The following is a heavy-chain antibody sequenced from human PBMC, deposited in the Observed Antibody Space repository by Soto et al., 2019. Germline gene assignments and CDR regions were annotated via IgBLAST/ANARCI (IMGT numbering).Heavy chain of an antibody. Sequence: EVQLVESGGGLVKPGGSLRLSCAASGFTFSKAYMSWVRQAPGKGLEWVGRIKTKTDGGTTDYAAPVKGRFTISRDDSKKTLYVQMNSLKTEDTAVYYCTTSSGPDYWGQGTLVTVSS. CDR2: IKTKTDGGTT. V-gene: IGHV3-15*01. D-gene: IGHD3-3*01. CDR3: TTSSGPDY. CDR1: GFTFSKAY. J-gene: IGHJ4*02.